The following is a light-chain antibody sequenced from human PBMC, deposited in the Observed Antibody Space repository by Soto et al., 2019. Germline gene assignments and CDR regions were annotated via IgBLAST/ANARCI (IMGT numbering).Light chain of an antibody. Sequence: QSVLTQPTSVSGSPGQSITISCTGTSSGVGGRDHVSWYQQHPGKAPKLMIYDVSNRPSGVSNRFSGSKSGNTASLTISGLQAEDEADYYCCSYTTSTTGVFGTGTKVTVL. CDR1: SSGVGGRDH. CDR3: CSYTTSTTGV. V-gene: IGLV2-14*01. J-gene: IGLJ1*01. CDR2: DVS.